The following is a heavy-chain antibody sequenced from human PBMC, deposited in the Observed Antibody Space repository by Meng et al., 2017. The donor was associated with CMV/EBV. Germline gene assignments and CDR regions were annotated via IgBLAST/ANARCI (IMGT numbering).Heavy chain of an antibody. CDR1: GFTFSSYG. CDR2: IRYDGSNK. J-gene: IGHJ5*02. CDR3: ARDLRDWFDP. V-gene: IGHV3-30*02. D-gene: IGHD3-16*01. Sequence: GGSLRLSCAASGFTFSSYGMHWVRQAPGKGLEWVAFIRYDGSNKYYADSVKGRFTISRDNSKNTLYLQMNSLRAEDTAVYYCARDLRDWFDPWGQGTLVTVSS.